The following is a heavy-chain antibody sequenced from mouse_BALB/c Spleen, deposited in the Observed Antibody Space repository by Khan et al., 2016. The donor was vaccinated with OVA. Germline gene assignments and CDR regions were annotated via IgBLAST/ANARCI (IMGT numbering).Heavy chain of an antibody. J-gene: IGHJ3*01. CDR2: INTYTGEP. CDR3: ARSNGNYWFAY. Sequence: IXLVQSGPELKKPGETVKISCKASGYTLTNYGMNWVKQAPGKGLKWMGWINTYTGEPTYAEDFKGRIAFSLETSASTAYLQINNLKNEDTATYCCARSNGNYWFAYWGQGTLVTVSA. CDR1: GYTLTNYG. V-gene: IGHV9-3-1*01. D-gene: IGHD2-1*01.